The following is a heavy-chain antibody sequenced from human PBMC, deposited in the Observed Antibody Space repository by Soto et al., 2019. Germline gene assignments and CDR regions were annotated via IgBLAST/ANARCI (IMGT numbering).Heavy chain of an antibody. D-gene: IGHD2-2*01. Sequence: QVQLVESGGGMVQPGRSLRLSCAASGFTFSSYGMHWVRQAPGKGLEWVAVISYDGSNKYYADSVKGRFTISRDNSKNTLYLQMNSLRAEDTAVYYCAKDMALYCSSTSCTEGFDYWGQGTLVTVSS. J-gene: IGHJ4*02. V-gene: IGHV3-30*18. CDR1: GFTFSSYG. CDR3: AKDMALYCSSTSCTEGFDY. CDR2: ISYDGSNK.